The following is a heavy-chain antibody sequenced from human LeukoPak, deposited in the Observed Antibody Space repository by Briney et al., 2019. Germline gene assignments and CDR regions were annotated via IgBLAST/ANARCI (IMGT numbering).Heavy chain of an antibody. CDR3: ARSTYYDFWSGYAHFDY. Sequence: SETLSLTCTVSGGSISSYYWSWIRQHPGKGLEWIGYIYYSGSTYYNPSLKSRVTISVDTSKNQFSLKLSSVTAADTAVYYCARSTYYDFWSGYAHFDYWGQGTLVTVSS. J-gene: IGHJ4*02. CDR2: IYYSGST. CDR1: GGSISSYY. D-gene: IGHD3-3*01. V-gene: IGHV4-59*06.